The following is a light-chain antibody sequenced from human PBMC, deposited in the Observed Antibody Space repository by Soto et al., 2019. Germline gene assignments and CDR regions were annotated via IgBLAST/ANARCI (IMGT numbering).Light chain of an antibody. Sequence: QSVLTQSPSASASPGATVKLTCTLKSGHSVYAIAWHQQQPEKGHRYLMKVNSDGSHSKGDGIPDRFSSSSSGAELYLTISSLQSEYDADYYCQTWSTGIVVFGGGNKLT. CDR3: QTWSTGIVV. V-gene: IGLV4-69*01. CDR2: VNSDGSH. J-gene: IGLJ2*01. CDR1: SGHSVYA.